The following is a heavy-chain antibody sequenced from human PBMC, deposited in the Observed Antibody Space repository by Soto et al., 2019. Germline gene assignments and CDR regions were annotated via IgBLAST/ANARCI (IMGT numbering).Heavy chain of an antibody. CDR3: ARGRITGTTWGTWFDP. V-gene: IGHV4-34*01. J-gene: IGHJ5*02. CDR2: INHSGST. D-gene: IGHD1-7*01. CDR1: GGSFSGYY. Sequence: PSETLSLTCAVYGGSFSGYYWSWIRQPPGKGLEWIGEINHSGSTNYNPSLKSRVTISVDTSKNQFSLKLSSVTAADTAVYYCARGRITGTTWGTWFDPWGQGTLVTVSS.